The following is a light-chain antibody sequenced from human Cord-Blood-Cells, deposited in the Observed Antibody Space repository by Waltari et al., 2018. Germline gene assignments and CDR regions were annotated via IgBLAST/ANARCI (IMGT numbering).Light chain of an antibody. J-gene: IGKJ2*01. Sequence: DIQMTQSPSSLSASVGDRVTITCRASQSISSYLNWYQQKPGKAPKLLIYAASSLQSGVPARFSGSGSGTDCTLTISSLPPEDFATYYWQQSYSTPYTSGQGTKLEIK. V-gene: IGKV1-39*01. CDR1: QSISSY. CDR3: QQSYSTPYT. CDR2: AAS.